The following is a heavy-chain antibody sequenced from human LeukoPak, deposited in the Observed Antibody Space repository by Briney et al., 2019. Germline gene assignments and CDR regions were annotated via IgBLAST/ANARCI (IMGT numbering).Heavy chain of an antibody. V-gene: IGHV4-59*01. CDR3: ARAVVFYYDGSGYSTRFDY. CDR2: IYYSVST. Sequence: PSETLSLTCTVSGGSTSSYYWSWIRQPPGKGLAWIGYIYYSVSTSYTPSLKSRVTISLDTSKNQFSLKVRSVTAADTAMYYCARAVVFYYDGSGYSTRFDYWGQGTLVTVSS. J-gene: IGHJ4*02. CDR1: GGSTSSYY. D-gene: IGHD3-22*01.